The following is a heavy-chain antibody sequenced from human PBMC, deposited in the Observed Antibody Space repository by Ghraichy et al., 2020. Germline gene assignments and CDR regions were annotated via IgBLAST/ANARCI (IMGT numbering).Heavy chain of an antibody. CDR1: GGTFSSYA. V-gene: IGHV1-69*13. CDR2: IIPIFGTA. J-gene: IGHJ6*03. CDR3: ARDFETRGAMPRSKKLYYYYYYMDV. Sequence: SVKVSCKASGGTFSSYAISWVRQAPGQGLEWMGGIIPIFGTANYAQKFQGRVTITADESTSTAYMELSSLRSEDTAVYYCARDFETRGAMPRSKKLYYYYYYMDVWGKGTTVTVSS. D-gene: IGHD3-9*01.